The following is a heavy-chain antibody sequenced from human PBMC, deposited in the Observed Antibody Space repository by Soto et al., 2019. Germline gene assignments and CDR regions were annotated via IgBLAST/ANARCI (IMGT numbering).Heavy chain of an antibody. CDR2: IWYDGSNK. J-gene: IGHJ6*03. V-gene: IGHV3-33*01. CDR1: GFTFSSYG. CDR3: ARPQGYCSGGSCYNYYYMDV. Sequence: GGSLRLSCAASGFTFSSYGMHWVRQAPGKGLEWVAVIWYDGSNKYYADSVKGRFTISRDNSKNTLYLQMNSLRAEDTAVYYCARPQGYCSGGSCYNYYYMDVWGKGTTVTVSS. D-gene: IGHD2-15*01.